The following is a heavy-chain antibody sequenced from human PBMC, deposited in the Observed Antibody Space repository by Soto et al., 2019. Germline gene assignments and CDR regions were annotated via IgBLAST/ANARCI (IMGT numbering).Heavy chain of an antibody. D-gene: IGHD4-17*01. CDR2: ISGSGGST. CDR3: AKAPGVAVTTYWYFDL. V-gene: IGHV3-23*01. J-gene: IGHJ2*01. CDR1: GFTFSSYA. Sequence: GGSLRLSCAASGFTFSSYAMSWVRHAPGKGLEWVSAISGSGGSTYYADSVKGRFTISRDNSKNTLYLQMNSLRAEDTAVYYCAKAPGVAVTTYWYFDLWGRGTLVTVSS.